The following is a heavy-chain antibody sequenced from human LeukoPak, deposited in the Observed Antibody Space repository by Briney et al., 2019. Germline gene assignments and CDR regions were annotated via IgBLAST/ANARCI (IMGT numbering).Heavy chain of an antibody. J-gene: IGHJ6*02. CDR1: GYTSTSYG. CDR3: ARDWRYFGYYYFYGMDV. Sequence: ASVKVSCKASGYTSTSYGISWVRQAPGQGVEWMGWISAYNGDTNYAQNLQGRVTMTTDTATSTAYMELKSLRSDDTAVYYCARDWRYFGYYYFYGMDVWGQGTTVTVSS. D-gene: IGHD3-9*01. CDR2: ISAYNGDT. V-gene: IGHV1-18*01.